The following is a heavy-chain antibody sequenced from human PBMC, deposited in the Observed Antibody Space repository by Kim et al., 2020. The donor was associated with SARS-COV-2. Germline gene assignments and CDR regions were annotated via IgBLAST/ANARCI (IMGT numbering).Heavy chain of an antibody. CDR3: ARPYYGSGILHNWYFDL. CDR1: GFTFSDYY. V-gene: IGHV3-11*03. D-gene: IGHD3-10*01. CDR2: ISSSSSYT. J-gene: IGHJ2*01. Sequence: GGSLRLSCAASGFTFSDYYMSWIRQAPGKGLEWVSYISSSSSYTNYADSVKGRFTISRDNAKNSLYLQMNSLRAEDTAVYYCARPYYGSGILHNWYFDLWGRGTLVTVSS.